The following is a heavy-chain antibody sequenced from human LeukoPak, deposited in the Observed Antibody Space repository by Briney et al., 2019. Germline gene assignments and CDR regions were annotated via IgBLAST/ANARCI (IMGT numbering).Heavy chain of an antibody. CDR2: ISYDGSNK. Sequence: GRSLRLSCAASGFTFSSYAMHWVRQAPGKGLEWVAVISYDGSNKYYADSVKGRFTISRDNSKNTLYLQMNSLRAEDTAVYYCARDSRATPFDYWGQGTLVTVSS. V-gene: IGHV3-30*07. CDR3: ARDSRATPFDY. D-gene: IGHD5-12*01. J-gene: IGHJ4*02. CDR1: GFTFSSYA.